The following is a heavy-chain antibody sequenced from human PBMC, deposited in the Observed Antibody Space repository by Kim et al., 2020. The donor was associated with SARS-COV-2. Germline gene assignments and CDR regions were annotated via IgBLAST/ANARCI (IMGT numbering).Heavy chain of an antibody. V-gene: IGHV3-23*01. Sequence: GGSLRLSCAASGFTFSSYAMSWVRQAPGKGLEWVSAISGSGGITYYADSVKGRFTISRDNSKNTLYLQMNSLRAEDTAVYYCAKVMAVAGTGGGFDYWGQGTLVTVSS. CDR2: ISGSGGIT. J-gene: IGHJ4*02. D-gene: IGHD6-19*01. CDR1: GFTFSSYA. CDR3: AKVMAVAGTGGGFDY.